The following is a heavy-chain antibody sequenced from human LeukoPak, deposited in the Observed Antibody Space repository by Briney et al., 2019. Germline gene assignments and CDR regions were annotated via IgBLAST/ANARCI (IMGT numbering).Heavy chain of an antibody. D-gene: IGHD4-17*01. CDR2: IWYDGSNK. CDR3: AKEATVTKVFQH. CDR1: GFTFSSYG. V-gene: IGHV3-33*06. J-gene: IGHJ1*01. Sequence: GGSLRLSCAASGFTFSSYGMHWVRQAPGKGLEWVAVIWYDGSNKYYADSVKGRFTISRDNSKNTLYLQMNSLRAEDTAVYYCAKEATVTKVFQHWGQGTLVTVSS.